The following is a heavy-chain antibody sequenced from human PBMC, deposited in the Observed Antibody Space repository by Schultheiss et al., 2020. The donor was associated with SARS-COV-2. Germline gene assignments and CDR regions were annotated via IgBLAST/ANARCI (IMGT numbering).Heavy chain of an antibody. V-gene: IGHV3-21*01. D-gene: IGHD4-11*01. J-gene: IGHJ4*02. CDR1: GFSFNTYT. Sequence: GESLKISCTASGFSFNTYTINWVRQAPGKGLEWVSSITSGSSYIYYADSVKGRFTISRDNAKNSLYLQMNTLRAEDTAVYYCARERPTVTPNYYFDYWGQGALVTVSS. CDR3: ARERPTVTPNYYFDY. CDR2: ITSGSSYI.